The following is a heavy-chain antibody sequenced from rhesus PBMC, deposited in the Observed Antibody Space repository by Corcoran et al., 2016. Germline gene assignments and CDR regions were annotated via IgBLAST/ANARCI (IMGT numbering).Heavy chain of an antibody. CDR2: INPYNGNT. CDR3: ARVPLLQYLDWLLSYFDY. D-gene: IGHD3-3*01. CDR1: GYTFTDYY. J-gene: IGHJ4*01. V-gene: IGHV1S2*01. Sequence: QVQLVQSGAEVKKPGSSVKVSCKASGYTFTDYYMHWVRQAPRQGLEWIGWINPYNGNTKYAQKFQGRVTLTRDTSTSTAYMELSSLRSEDTAVYYCARVPLLQYLDWLLSYFDYWGQGVLVTVSS.